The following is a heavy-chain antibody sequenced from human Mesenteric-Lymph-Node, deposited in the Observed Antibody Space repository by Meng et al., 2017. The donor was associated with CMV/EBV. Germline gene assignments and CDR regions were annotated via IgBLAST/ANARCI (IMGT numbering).Heavy chain of an antibody. D-gene: IGHD2-2*01. CDR3: ARLKTGYQLPHYFDY. Sequence: ASVKVSCKASGYTFTSYGISWVRQAPGQGLEWMGWISAYNGNTNYAQKLQGRVTMTTDTSTSTAYMELRSLRSDDTAVYYCARLKTGYQLPHYFDYWGQGTLVTVSS. CDR2: ISAYNGNT. CDR1: GYTFTSYG. J-gene: IGHJ4*02. V-gene: IGHV1-18*01.